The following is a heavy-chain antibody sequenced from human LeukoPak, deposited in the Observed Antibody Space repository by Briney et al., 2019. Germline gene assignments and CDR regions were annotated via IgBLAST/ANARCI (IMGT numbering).Heavy chain of an antibody. V-gene: IGHV1-2*02. CDR1: GYTFTGYY. CDR2: INPNTGGT. Sequence: ASVKVSCKASGYTFTGYYMHWVRQAPGQGLEWMGWINPNTGGTKYAQKFQGRVTMTRDTSISTAYMELSRLRSDDTAVYYCAREEYYSGSYYYYYYMDVWGKGTTVTVSS. D-gene: IGHD1-26*01. J-gene: IGHJ6*03. CDR3: AREEYYSGSYYYYYYMDV.